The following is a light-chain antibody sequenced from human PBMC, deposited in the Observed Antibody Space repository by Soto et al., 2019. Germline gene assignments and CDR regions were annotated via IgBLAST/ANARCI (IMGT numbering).Light chain of an antibody. CDR3: QQYNNWPPT. CDR1: QSVSSN. J-gene: IGKJ1*01. Sequence: EIVMTQSPATLSVSPGERATLSCRASQSVSSNLAWYQQKPGQAPRLLIYGASTRATDIPARFSGSGSGTEFTLTLSSLQSEDFAVYYCQQYNNWPPTFGQGTKVEIK. CDR2: GAS. V-gene: IGKV3-15*01.